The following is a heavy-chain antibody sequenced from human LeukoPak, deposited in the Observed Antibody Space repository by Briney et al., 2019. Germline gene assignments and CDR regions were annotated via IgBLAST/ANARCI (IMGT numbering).Heavy chain of an antibody. CDR3: ARRLTTANWFDP. V-gene: IGHV5-51*01. Sequence: GESLKISCKGSGYSFTSYWIGWVRQMPGKGLEWMGIIYPGDSYSTYSPSFQGQVTISADKSITTAYLQWSSLKASDTAMYYCARRLTTANWFDPWGQGTLVTVSS. CDR1: GYSFTSYW. CDR2: IYPGDSYS. D-gene: IGHD4-11*01. J-gene: IGHJ5*02.